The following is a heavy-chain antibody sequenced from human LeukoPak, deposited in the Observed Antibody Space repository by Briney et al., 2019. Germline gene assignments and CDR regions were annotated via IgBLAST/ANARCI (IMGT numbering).Heavy chain of an antibody. V-gene: IGHV3-30-3*01. CDR2: ISYDGSNK. CDR3: ARDPSGVGATDY. Sequence: GGSLRLSCAASGFTFSSYAMHWVRQAPGKGLEWVAVISYDGSNKYYADSVKGRFTISRDNSKNTLYLQMNSLRAEDTAVYYCARDPSGVGATDYWGQGTLVTVSS. J-gene: IGHJ4*02. D-gene: IGHD1-26*01. CDR1: GFTFSSYA.